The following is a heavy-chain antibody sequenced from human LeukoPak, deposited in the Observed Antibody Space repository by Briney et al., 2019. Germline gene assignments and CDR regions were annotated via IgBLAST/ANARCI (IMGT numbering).Heavy chain of an antibody. Sequence: GGSLRLSCVVSGFTFTIYSMNWVRQAPGKGLEWVSYISRSSSTIYYADSVKGRFTISRDNAKNSLYLQMNSLRDEDTAVYYCAREIVATNKDWGQGTLVTVSS. CDR1: GFTFTIYS. CDR3: AREIVATNKD. J-gene: IGHJ4*02. D-gene: IGHD3-22*01. V-gene: IGHV3-48*02. CDR2: ISRSSSTI.